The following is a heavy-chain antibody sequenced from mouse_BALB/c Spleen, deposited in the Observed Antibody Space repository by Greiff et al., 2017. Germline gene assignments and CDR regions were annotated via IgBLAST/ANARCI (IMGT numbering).Heavy chain of an antibody. Sequence: EVQLVESGGGLVKLGGSLKLSCAASGFTFSSYYMSWVRQTPEKRLELVAAINSNGGSTYYPDTVKGRFTISRDNAKNTLYLQMSSLKSEDTAMYYCASSYYYGSSWYFDVWGAGTTVTVSS. CDR2: INSNGGST. CDR1: GFTFSSYY. CDR3: ASSYYYGSSWYFDV. V-gene: IGHV5-6-2*01. J-gene: IGHJ1*01. D-gene: IGHD1-1*01.